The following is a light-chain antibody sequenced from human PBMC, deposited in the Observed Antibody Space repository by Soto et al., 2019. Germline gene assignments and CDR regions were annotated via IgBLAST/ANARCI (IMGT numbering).Light chain of an antibody. CDR3: QSYDTSLSGLVV. V-gene: IGLV1-40*01. CDR1: SSNIGAGYD. J-gene: IGLJ2*01. Sequence: QSVLTQPPSESGAPGQRVTISCTGSSSNIGAGYDVHWYRQLPGAAPKVLIYGDNNRPSGVPDRFSGSKSGTSASLAITGLQSEDEADYYCQSYDTSLSGLVVFGGGTKLTVL. CDR2: GDN.